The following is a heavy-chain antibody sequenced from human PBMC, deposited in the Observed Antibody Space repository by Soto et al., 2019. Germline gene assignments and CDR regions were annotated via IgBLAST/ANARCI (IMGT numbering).Heavy chain of an antibody. J-gene: IGHJ4*02. D-gene: IGHD1-26*01. Sequence: PSETLSLTCAVYGGSFSGYYWSWIRQPPGKGLEWIGEINHSGSTNYNPSLKSRVTISVDRSKNQFSLKLSSVTAADTAVYYCASYRPPRQIDDWGQGTLVTVSS. CDR2: INHSGST. V-gene: IGHV4-34*01. CDR1: GGSFSGYY. CDR3: ASYRPPRQIDD.